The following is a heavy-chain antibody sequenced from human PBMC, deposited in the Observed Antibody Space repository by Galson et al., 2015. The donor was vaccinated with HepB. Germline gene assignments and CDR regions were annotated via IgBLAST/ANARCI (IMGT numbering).Heavy chain of an antibody. CDR2: FDPEKDET. Sequence: SVKVSCKVSNYSLNDLPVHWVRQPPGKGLEYVGGFDPEKDETIYAPKFQGRVTMTEDTSTDTAYLQLSSLRPDDTAMYYCAIDIAVAATYFDSWGQGTLVTVSS. D-gene: IGHD6-19*01. V-gene: IGHV1-24*01. CDR1: NYSLNDLP. CDR3: AIDIAVAATYFDS. J-gene: IGHJ4*02.